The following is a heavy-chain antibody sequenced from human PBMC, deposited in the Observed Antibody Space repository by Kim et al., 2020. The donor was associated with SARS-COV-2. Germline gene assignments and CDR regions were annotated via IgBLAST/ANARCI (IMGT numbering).Heavy chain of an antibody. CDR1: GGSISSSSYY. V-gene: IGHV4-39*07. CDR3: AREITAYCGGDCFDY. Sequence: SETLSLTCTVSGGSISSSSYYWGWIRQPPGKGLEWIGSIYYSGSTYYNPSLKSRVTISVDTSKNQFSLKLSSVTAADTAVYYCAREITAYCGGDCFDYWGQGTLVTVSS. D-gene: IGHD2-21*01. CDR2: IYYSGST. J-gene: IGHJ4*02.